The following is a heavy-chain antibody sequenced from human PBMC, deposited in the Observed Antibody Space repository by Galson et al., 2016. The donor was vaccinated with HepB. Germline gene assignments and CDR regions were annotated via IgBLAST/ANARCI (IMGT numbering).Heavy chain of an antibody. CDR2: IYYSGST. CDR1: GGSISSGGYY. J-gene: IGHJ3*02. V-gene: IGHV4-31*03. Sequence: TLSLTCTVSGGSISSGGYYWSWIRQHPGKGLEWIGYIYYSGSTYYNPSLKSRVTISVDTSKNQFSLKLSSVTAADTAVFYCARVPLYYDSSGSPRGNDAFDSWGQGTMVTVSS. D-gene: IGHD3-22*01. CDR3: ARVPLYYDSSGSPRGNDAFDS.